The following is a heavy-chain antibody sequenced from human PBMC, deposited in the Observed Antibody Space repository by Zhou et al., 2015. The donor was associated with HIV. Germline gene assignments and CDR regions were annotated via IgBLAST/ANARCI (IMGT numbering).Heavy chain of an antibody. CDR1: GFSLSDHY. J-gene: IGHJ4*02. Sequence: EVQLEESGGGLVQPGGSLRLACVASGFSLSDHYMDWVRQPPGKGLEWVGRSRDKGNKYTTEYAASVKGRFTIFREDSENSMYLQMNSLDTEDTAIYYCTRSPETYGYSPGSGCWGQGTLVTVAS. CDR2: SRDKGNKYTT. D-gene: IGHD2-21*01. V-gene: IGHV3-72*01. CDR3: TRSPETYGYSPGSGC.